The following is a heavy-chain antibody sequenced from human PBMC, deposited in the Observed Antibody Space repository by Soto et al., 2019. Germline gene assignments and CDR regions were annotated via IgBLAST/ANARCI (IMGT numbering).Heavy chain of an antibody. Sequence: QVQLVQSGAEVKKTGASVKVSCKASGYTFTSYGISWVRQAPGQGLEWMGWISAYNGNTNYAQKLQGRVTMTKDTTKCTGSMELRSLRSDDRGVYYCARRDTVITGGFDYWCQGSRVTVSS. V-gene: IGHV1-18*01. CDR3: ARRDTVITGGFDY. CDR1: GYTFTSYG. J-gene: IGHJ4*02. D-gene: IGHD4-17*01. CDR2: ISAYNGNT.